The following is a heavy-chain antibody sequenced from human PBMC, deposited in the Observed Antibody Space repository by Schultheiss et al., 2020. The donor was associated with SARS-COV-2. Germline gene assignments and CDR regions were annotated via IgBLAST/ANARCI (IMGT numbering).Heavy chain of an antibody. V-gene: IGHV4-30-2*02. CDR1: GGSISSGGYS. CDR3: AATRYCSGGNCYPGAFDI. CDR2: IYYSGST. J-gene: IGHJ3*02. D-gene: IGHD2-15*01. Sequence: SETLSLTCAVSGGSISSGGYSWSWIRQPPGKGLEWIGYIYYSGSTYYNPSLKSRVTISVDTSNNQFSLRLTSVTAADTAVYYCAATRYCSGGNCYPGAFDIWGPGTMVTVSS.